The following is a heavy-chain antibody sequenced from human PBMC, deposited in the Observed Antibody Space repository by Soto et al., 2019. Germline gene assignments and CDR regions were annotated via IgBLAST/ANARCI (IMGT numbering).Heavy chain of an antibody. CDR1: GFTFSNAW. CDR2: IKSKTDGGTT. J-gene: IGHJ3*02. D-gene: IGHD6-13*01. CDR3: TSSVAYSSSWRI. V-gene: IGHV3-15*01. Sequence: EVQLVETGGGLVKPGGSLRLSCAASGFTFSNAWMSWVRQATGKGLEWVGRIKSKTDGGTTDYAAPVKGRFTISRDDSKNTLYLQMNSLKTEDTAVYYCTSSVAYSSSWRIWGQGTMVTVSS.